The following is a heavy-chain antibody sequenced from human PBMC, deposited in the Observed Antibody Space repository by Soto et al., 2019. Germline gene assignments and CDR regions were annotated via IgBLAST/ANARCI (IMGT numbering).Heavy chain of an antibody. J-gene: IGHJ4*02. Sequence: EVQLVESGGGLVQPGGSLRLSCVASGITVSSYWMHWVRQAPGKGLVWVSRINRDGSSTNYADSVKGRFTISRDNAKNTLYLQMNSLRAEDTVVYYCAREAAVAGTVFDYWGQGILVTVCS. V-gene: IGHV3-74*01. CDR2: INRDGSST. D-gene: IGHD6-19*01. CDR3: AREAAVAGTVFDY. CDR1: GITVSSYW.